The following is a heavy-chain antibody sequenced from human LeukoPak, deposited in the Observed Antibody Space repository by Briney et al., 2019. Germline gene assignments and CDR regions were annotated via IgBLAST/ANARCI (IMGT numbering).Heavy chain of an antibody. J-gene: IGHJ3*02. CDR2: IIPILGIA. Sequence: SVKVSCKASGGTFSSYAISWVRQAPGQGLEWMGRIIPILGIANYAQKFQGRVTITADKSTSTAYMELSSLRSEDTAVYYCAGSPDYYDSSGYYYVTDAFDIWGQGTMVTVSS. CDR3: AGSPDYYDSSGYYYVTDAFDI. D-gene: IGHD3-22*01. CDR1: GGTFSSYA. V-gene: IGHV1-69*04.